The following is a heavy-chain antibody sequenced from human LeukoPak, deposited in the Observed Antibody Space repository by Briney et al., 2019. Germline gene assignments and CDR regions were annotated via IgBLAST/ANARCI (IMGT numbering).Heavy chain of an antibody. CDR3: ARSASGYSGYAGY. D-gene: IGHD5-12*01. CDR2: IYYSGST. V-gene: IGHV4-61*08. J-gene: IGHJ4*02. CDR1: GGPISSGGYS. Sequence: PSETLSLTCAVSGGPISSGGYSWSWIRQPPGKGLEWIGYIYYSGSTNYNPSLKSRVTISVDTSKNQFSLKLSSVTAADTAVYYCARSASGYSGYAGYWGQGTLVTVSS.